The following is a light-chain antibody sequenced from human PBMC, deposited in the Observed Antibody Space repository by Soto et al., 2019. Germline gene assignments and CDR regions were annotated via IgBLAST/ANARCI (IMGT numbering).Light chain of an antibody. J-gene: IGLJ2*01. CDR3: SSYARNGDVL. CDR2: EVS. V-gene: IGLV2-8*01. Sequence: QSVLTQPPSASGSPGQSVAISCTGTSSDVGGYSYVSWYQQHPGKAPKLMIYEVSKRPSGVPDRFSGSKSGNTASLTVSGLQAEDEADYYCSSYARNGDVLFGGGTKLHVL. CDR1: SSDVGGYSY.